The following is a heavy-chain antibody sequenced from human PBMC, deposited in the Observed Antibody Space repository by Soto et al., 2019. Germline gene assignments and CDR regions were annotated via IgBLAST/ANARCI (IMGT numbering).Heavy chain of an antibody. CDR2: ISGYNGDA. CDR1: GYTFTRYG. D-gene: IGHD2-8*01. Sequence: ASVKVSCKASGYTFTRYGISWVRQAPGQGLEWMGWISGYNGDANYAQRFQGRVSMTIDTSTTTAYMELRTLTSDDTAVYYCAKNGQPTYYYYGLDVWGQGTTVTVSS. CDR3: AKNGQPTYYYYGLDV. J-gene: IGHJ6*02. V-gene: IGHV1-18*01.